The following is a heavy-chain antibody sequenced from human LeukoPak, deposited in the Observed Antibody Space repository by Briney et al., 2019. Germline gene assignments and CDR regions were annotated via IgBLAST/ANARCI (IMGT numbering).Heavy chain of an antibody. Sequence: GGSLRLSCAASGFTFSSYSMNWVRQAPGEGLEWVSSISSSSSYIYYADSVKGRFTISRDNAKNSLYLQMNSLRAEDTAVYYCARDRSSWYDPLFDYWGQGTLVTVSS. CDR1: GFTFSSYS. CDR2: ISSSSSYI. J-gene: IGHJ4*02. V-gene: IGHV3-21*01. CDR3: ARDRSSWYDPLFDY. D-gene: IGHD6-13*01.